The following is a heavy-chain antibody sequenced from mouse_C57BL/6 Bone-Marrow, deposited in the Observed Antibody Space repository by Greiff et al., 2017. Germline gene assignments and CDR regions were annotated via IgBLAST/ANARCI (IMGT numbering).Heavy chain of an antibody. CDR1: GFTFSDYG. V-gene: IGHV5-17*01. CDR3: ARQDYPYAMDY. D-gene: IGHD5-5*01. CDR2: ISSGSSTI. J-gene: IGHJ4*01. Sequence: EVQLVESGGGLVKPGGSLKLSCAASGFTFSDYGMHWVRQAPEQGLEWVAYISSGSSTIYYADTVKGRFTISRDNAKNTLFLQMTSLRSEDTAMYYCARQDYPYAMDYWGQGTSVTVSS.